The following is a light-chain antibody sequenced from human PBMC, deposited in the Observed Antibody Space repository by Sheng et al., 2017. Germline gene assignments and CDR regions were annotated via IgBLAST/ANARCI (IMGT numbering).Light chain of an antibody. Sequence: DIQVTQSPSSLSASVGDRVTITCRASQTISNFLNWYQQKPEKAPKLLIYAASTLQSGVPSRFSGSGSGTDFTLTINTLQPEDFATYYCQQSYYAPLTFGQGTKVEIK. CDR3: QQSYYAPLT. J-gene: IGKJ1*01. CDR1: QTISNF. CDR2: AAS. V-gene: IGKV1-39*01.